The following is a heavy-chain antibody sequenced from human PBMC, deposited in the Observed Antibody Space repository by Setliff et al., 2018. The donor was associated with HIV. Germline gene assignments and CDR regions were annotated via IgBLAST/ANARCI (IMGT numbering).Heavy chain of an antibody. J-gene: IGHJ4*02. CDR1: GDSIITYY. CDR3: AREHDYSNYRRLDS. CDR2: IHHSGSS. V-gene: IGHV4-4*08. D-gene: IGHD4-4*01. Sequence: SETLSLTCTVSGDSIITYYWTWIRQPPGKGLEWIGYIHHSGSSDYTTSLRSRVTMSVDTSKNQFSLKLTSVTAADTAVYYCAREHDYSNYRRLDSWGQGILVTVSS.